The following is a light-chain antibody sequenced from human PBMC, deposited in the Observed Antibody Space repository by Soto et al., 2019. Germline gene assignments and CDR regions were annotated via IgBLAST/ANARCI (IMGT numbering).Light chain of an antibody. CDR3: QQYGSSPRT. J-gene: IGKJ1*01. CDR1: QSVTSTY. V-gene: IGKV3-20*01. Sequence: EIVLTQSPGTLSLSPGERATLSCRASQSVTSTYLAWYQHKPGQAPRLLIYGISSRATGIPDRFSGSGSGTNFTLTINRLEPEDFAVYYCQQYGSSPRTFGPGTKVDIK. CDR2: GIS.